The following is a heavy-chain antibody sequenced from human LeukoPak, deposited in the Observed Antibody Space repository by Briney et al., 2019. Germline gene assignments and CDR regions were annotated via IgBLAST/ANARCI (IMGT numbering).Heavy chain of an antibody. J-gene: IGHJ4*02. CDR1: GYNFVNYW. V-gene: IGHV5-51*01. Sequence: GESLKISCQGSGYNFVNYWIGWMRQMPGKGLQWMGVIYPGDSDTRYSPSFQGQVTISADKSISTAFLQWGSLKASDTAIYYCVVPSEGYWGQGSLVTVSS. CDR2: IYPGDSDT. CDR3: VVPSEGY. D-gene: IGHD3-16*02.